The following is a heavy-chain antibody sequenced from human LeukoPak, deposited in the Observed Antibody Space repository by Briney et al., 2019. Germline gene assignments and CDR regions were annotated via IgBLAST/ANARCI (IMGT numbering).Heavy chain of an antibody. CDR2: MNPNSGNT. D-gene: IGHD3-10*01. Sequence: ASVKVSCKASGYTFTSYGISWVRQATGQGLEWMGWMNPNSGNTGYAQKFQGRVTMTRNTSISTAYMELSSLRSEDTAVYYCARAHDTMVRGVSGYWGQGTLVTVSS. CDR1: GYTFTSYG. CDR3: ARAHDTMVRGVSGY. V-gene: IGHV1-8*02. J-gene: IGHJ4*02.